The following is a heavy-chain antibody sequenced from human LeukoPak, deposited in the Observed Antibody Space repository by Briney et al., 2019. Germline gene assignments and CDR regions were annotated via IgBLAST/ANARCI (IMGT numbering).Heavy chain of an antibody. Sequence: PSETLSLTCTVSGGSISNYYWSWIRQPAGKGLEWIGRIYTSGSTNYNPSLKSRVTMSVDTSKNQFSLKLSSVTAADTAVYYCARDEAPAAFYYYIDVWGKGTTVTVSS. CDR2: IYTSGST. CDR1: GGSISNYY. J-gene: IGHJ6*03. D-gene: IGHD6-13*01. V-gene: IGHV4-4*07. CDR3: ARDEAPAAFYYYIDV.